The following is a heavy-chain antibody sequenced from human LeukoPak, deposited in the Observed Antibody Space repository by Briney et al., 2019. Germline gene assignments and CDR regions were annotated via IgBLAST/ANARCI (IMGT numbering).Heavy chain of an antibody. D-gene: IGHD3-3*01. CDR1: GGTFSSYA. CDR3: ARGGPLGVVTHHFDF. CDR2: IIPILGIA. J-gene: IGHJ4*02. V-gene: IGHV1-69*04. Sequence: SVKVSCKASGGTFSSYAISWVRQAPGQGLEWMGRIIPILGIANYAQKFQGRVTITADKSTSTAYMELSSLRSEDTAVYYCARGGPLGVVTHHFDFWGQGTLVTVSS.